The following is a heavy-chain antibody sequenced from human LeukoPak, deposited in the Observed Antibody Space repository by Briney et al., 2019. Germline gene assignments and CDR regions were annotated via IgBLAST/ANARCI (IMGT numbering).Heavy chain of an antibody. J-gene: IGHJ4*02. CDR3: ARANYDSSGYYFYY. CDR2: IYYSGST. CDR1: GGSFSGYY. D-gene: IGHD3-22*01. V-gene: IGHV4-59*01. Sequence: PSETLSLTCAVYGGSFSGYYWSWIRQPPGKGLEWIGYIYYSGSTNYNPSLKSRVTISVDTSKNQFSLKLSSVTAADTAVYYCARANYDSSGYYFYYWGQGTLVTVSS.